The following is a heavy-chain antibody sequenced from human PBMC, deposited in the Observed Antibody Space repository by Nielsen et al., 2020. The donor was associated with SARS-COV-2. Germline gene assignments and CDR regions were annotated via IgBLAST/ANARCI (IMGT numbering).Heavy chain of an antibody. CDR2: IYWNDDK. V-gene: IGHV2-5*01. D-gene: IGHD6-13*01. J-gene: IGHJ5*02. CDR1: GFSLSTSGVG. Sequence: SGPTLVKPTQTLTLTCNFSGFSLSTSGVGVAWIRQPPGKALEWLALIYWNDDKYYRPSLKSRLTITKDTSKNQVVLTMTNMDPVDTATYYCARIQAAAHGSPFDPWGQGTLVTVSS. CDR3: ARIQAAAHGSPFDP.